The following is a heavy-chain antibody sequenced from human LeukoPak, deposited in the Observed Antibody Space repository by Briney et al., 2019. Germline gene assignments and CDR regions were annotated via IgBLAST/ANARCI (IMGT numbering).Heavy chain of an antibody. V-gene: IGHV1-69*13. CDR1: GGTFSSHA. CDR2: IIPIFGTA. D-gene: IGHD2-15*01. CDR3: ARDRVVVAANAYYYYYYMDV. J-gene: IGHJ6*03. Sequence: SVKDSCKASGGTFSSHAISWVRQAPGQGLEWMGGIIPIFGTANYAQKFQGRVTITADESTSTAYMELSSLRSEDTAVYYCARDRVVVAANAYYYYYYMDVWGKGTTVTISS.